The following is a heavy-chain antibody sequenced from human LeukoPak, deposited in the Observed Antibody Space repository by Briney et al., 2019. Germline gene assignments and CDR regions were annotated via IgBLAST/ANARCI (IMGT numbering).Heavy chain of an antibody. Sequence: VASVKVSCKVSGYALAELSMHWVRQAPAKGLEWMGGFDPEDGETIYAQKFQGRVTMTRDMSTSTVYMELSSLRSEDTAVYYCAREDIAVAGTRYYFDYWGQGTLVTVSS. CDR3: AREDIAVAGTRYYFDY. V-gene: IGHV1-24*01. CDR2: FDPEDGET. D-gene: IGHD6-19*01. J-gene: IGHJ4*02. CDR1: GYALAELS.